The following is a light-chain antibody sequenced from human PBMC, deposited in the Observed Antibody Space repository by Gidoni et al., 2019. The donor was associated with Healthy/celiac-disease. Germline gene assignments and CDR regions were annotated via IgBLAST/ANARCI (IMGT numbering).Light chain of an antibody. V-gene: IGLV1-47*01. CDR1: SSKIGSNY. CDR3: AAWDDSLSGPV. J-gene: IGLJ2*01. Sequence: QSVLTQPPSASGTPGQGVPISCSGSSSKIGSNYVYWYQQLPGTAPKLLIYRNNQRPSGVPDRFSGSKSGTSASLAISGLRSEDEADYYCAAWDDSLSGPVFGGGTKLTVL. CDR2: RNN.